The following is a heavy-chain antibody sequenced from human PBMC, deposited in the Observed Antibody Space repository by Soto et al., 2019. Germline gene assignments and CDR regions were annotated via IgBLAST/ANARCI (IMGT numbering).Heavy chain of an antibody. D-gene: IGHD3-9*01. Sequence: QLQLQESRPGLVKPSETLSLTCSVSGDSINSDNYYWGWIRQPPGKGLEWIGSIYYRGNTYYNPSLKTRVTISLDKSKSQFSLKLNSVTAADSAVYFCARLEGLATISYYFDYWGQGTLVTVSS. V-gene: IGHV4-39*01. CDR1: GDSINSDNYY. CDR3: ARLEGLATISYYFDY. CDR2: IYYRGNT. J-gene: IGHJ4*02.